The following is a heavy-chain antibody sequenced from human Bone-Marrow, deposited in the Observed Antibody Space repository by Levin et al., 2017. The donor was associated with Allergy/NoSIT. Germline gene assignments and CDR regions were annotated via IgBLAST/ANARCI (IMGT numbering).Heavy chain of an antibody. CDR3: ASDLHWFDP. CDR1: GFTFSSYG. Sequence: GESLKISCAASGFTFSSYGMHWVRQAPGKGLEWVAVIWYDGSNKYYADSVKGRFTISRDNSKNTLCLQMNSLRAEDTAVYYCASDLHWFDPWGQGTLVTVSS. V-gene: IGHV3-33*01. CDR2: IWYDGSNK. J-gene: IGHJ5*02. D-gene: IGHD3/OR15-3a*01.